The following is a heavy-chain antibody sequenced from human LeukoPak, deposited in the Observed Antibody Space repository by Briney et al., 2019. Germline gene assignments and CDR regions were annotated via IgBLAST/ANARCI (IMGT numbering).Heavy chain of an antibody. CDR3: ARDSYYYDSSGYRGSDY. Sequence: SETLSLTRTVSGVSISSYYWSWIRQPAGKGLAWIERIYTSESTNYNPSLKSRVTMSVDTSKNQFSLKLSSVTAADTAVYYCARDSYYYDSSGYRGSDYWGQGTLVTVSS. J-gene: IGHJ4*02. CDR2: IYTSEST. D-gene: IGHD3-22*01. CDR1: GVSISSYY. V-gene: IGHV4-4*07.